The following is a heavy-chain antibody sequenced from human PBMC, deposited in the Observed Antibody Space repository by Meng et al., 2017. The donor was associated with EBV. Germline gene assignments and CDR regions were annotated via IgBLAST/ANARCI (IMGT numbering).Heavy chain of an antibody. V-gene: IGHV1-69*01. J-gene: IGHJ4*02. CDR2: LIPMSGAP. CDR3: ASESGRGFTPDY. CDR1: GGTFRSDA. Sequence: QVQLEQSGAGWKRPGSSVEFSCRTSGGTFRSDAVSWVRQAPGQGLEWMGGLIPMSGAPHYAQKFQDRVTIIADESTSTHSMELNNLRFEDTAMYYCASESGRGFTPDYWGQGTLVTVSS. D-gene: IGHD3-10*01.